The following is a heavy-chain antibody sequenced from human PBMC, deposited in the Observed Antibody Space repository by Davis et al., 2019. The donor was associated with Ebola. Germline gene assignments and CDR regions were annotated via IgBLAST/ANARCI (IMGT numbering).Heavy chain of an antibody. CDR2: ISTYNGDT. V-gene: IGHV1-18*01. Sequence: AASVKVSCKTSGYTFTSYGISWVRQAPGQGLEWMGWISTYNGDTNSAQKFQGRVTVTTDTSTSTAYLELSSLRSDDTAVYYCARDQVEFSSLSVPRGWFDTWGQGTLVTVSP. CDR1: GYTFTSYG. CDR3: ARDQVEFSSLSVPRGWFDT. D-gene: IGHD6-6*01. J-gene: IGHJ5*02.